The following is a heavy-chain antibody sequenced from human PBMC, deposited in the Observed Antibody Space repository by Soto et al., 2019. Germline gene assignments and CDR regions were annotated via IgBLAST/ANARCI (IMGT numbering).Heavy chain of an antibody. D-gene: IGHD2-15*01. Sequence: VQLLESGGGLVQPGGSLRLSCAASGFTFSSYAMSWVRQAPGKGLEWIGYIYYSGSTNYNPSLKSRVTISVDTSKNQFSLKLSSVTAADTAVYYCARSPMGYCSGGSCYSWYFDLWGRGTLVTVSS. J-gene: IGHJ2*01. CDR3: ARSPMGYCSGGSCYSWYFDL. V-gene: IGHV4-59*01. CDR2: IYYSGST. CDR1: GFTFSSYA.